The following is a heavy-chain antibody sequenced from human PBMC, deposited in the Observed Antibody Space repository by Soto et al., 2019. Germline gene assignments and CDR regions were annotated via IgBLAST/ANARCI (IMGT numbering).Heavy chain of an antibody. CDR3: ARAPHYYDTREDY. CDR2: ISSSSSTI. CDR1: GFTFSSYS. Sequence: EVQLVESGGGLVQPGGSLRLSCAASGFTFSSYSMNWVRQAPGKGLEWVSYISSSSSTIYYADSVKGRFTISRDNAKNSLYLQMNSVRDEDTAVYYCARAPHYYDTREDYWGQGTLVTVSS. J-gene: IGHJ4*02. V-gene: IGHV3-48*02. D-gene: IGHD3-22*01.